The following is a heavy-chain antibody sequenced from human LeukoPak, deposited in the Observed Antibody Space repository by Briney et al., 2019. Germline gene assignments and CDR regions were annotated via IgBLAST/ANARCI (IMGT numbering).Heavy chain of an antibody. V-gene: IGHV4-59*01. J-gene: IGHJ3*02. Sequence: SETLSLTCTVSGGSISSYYWSWIRQPPGKGLEWIGYIYYSGSTNYNPSLKSRVTISVDTSKNQFSLKLSSVTAADTAVYYRAKNYYDSSGYYLRAFDIWGQGTMVTVSS. D-gene: IGHD3-22*01. CDR2: IYYSGST. CDR1: GGSISSYY. CDR3: AKNYYDSSGYYLRAFDI.